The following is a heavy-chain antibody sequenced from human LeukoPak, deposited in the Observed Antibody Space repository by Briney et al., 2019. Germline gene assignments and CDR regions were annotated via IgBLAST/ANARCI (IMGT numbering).Heavy chain of an antibody. CDR3: ARGVNFGVVNTKYYYYMDV. CDR1: GFTFSSYA. V-gene: IGHV3-74*01. Sequence: GGSLRLSCAASGFTFSSYAMHWVRQAPGKGLVWVSRISSSGSSTSYADSVKGRFSISRDNSKNTLYLQMNSLRAEDTAVYYCARGVNFGVVNTKYYYYMDVWGKGTTVTVSS. J-gene: IGHJ6*03. D-gene: IGHD3-3*01. CDR2: ISSSGSST.